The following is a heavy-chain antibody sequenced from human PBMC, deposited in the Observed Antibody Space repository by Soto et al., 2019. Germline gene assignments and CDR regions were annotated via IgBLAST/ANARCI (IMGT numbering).Heavy chain of an antibody. D-gene: IGHD2-21*02. CDR3: PRDLWGYCGTDCYPLDV. V-gene: IGHV4-59*01. CDR2: TYNTGST. CDR1: GGSISRYY. J-gene: IGHJ6*02. Sequence: QVQLQESGPGLVKPSETLSLTCTVSGGSISRYYWSWIRQPPGKGLGWIGYTYNTGSTVYNPPFKSPVTLSVDTSKNHFSLNLNSVPAADTAVYYCPRDLWGYCGTDCYPLDVWGQGTTVTVSS.